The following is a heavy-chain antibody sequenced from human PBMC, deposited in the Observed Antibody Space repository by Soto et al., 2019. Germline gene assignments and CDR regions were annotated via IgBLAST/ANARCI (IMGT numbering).Heavy chain of an antibody. CDR2: IYYSGST. CDR3: ARGMGATHFDY. Sequence: QVQLQESGPGLVKPSQTLSLTCTVSGGSISSGGYYWSWIRQHPGKGLEWIGSIYYSGSTSYNPSLQSRVTISVDTSKNQFALKLTSVTAADTAVYYCARGMGATHFDYWGQGTLVTVSS. V-gene: IGHV4-31*03. D-gene: IGHD1-26*01. J-gene: IGHJ4*02. CDR1: GGSISSGGYY.